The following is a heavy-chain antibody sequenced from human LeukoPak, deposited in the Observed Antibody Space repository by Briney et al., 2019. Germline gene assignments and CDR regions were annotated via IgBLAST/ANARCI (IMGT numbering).Heavy chain of an antibody. D-gene: IGHD6-6*01. J-gene: IGHJ4*02. V-gene: IGHV3-23*01. Sequence: PGGSLRLSCAASGFTFSSYAMSWVRQAPGKGLEWVSAISGSGGSTYYADSVKGRFTISRDNSKNTLYLQMNSLRAEDTAVYYCAKVWGIGLIAARFYYFDCWGQGTLVTVSS. CDR3: AKVWGIGLIAARFYYFDC. CDR1: GFTFSSYA. CDR2: ISGSGGST.